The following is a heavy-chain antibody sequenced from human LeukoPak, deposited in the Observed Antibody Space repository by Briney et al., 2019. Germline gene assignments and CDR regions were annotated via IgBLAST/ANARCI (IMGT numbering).Heavy chain of an antibody. CDR2: LFYNGNT. D-gene: IGHD3-10*01. CDR1: GGSFSGYY. J-gene: IGHJ2*01. Sequence: PSETLSLTCAVYGGSFSGYYWSWIRQPPGKGLEWIGYLFYNGNTNYNSSLKSRVTISVDTSKNQFSLKLNSLTAADTAVYFCARDQGWGDWYFDLWGRGTLVTVSS. CDR3: ARDQGWGDWYFDL. V-gene: IGHV4-59*01.